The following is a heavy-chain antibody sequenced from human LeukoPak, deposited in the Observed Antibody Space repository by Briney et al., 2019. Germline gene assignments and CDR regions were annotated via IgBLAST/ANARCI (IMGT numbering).Heavy chain of an antibody. CDR3: ARWYYDSSGKNWFDP. Sequence: SETLSLTCTVSGGSISTYYGSWIRQPPGKGLEWIGYIYYSGSTNYNPSLKSRVTISVDTSKNQFSLKLSSVTAADTAVYYCARWYYDSSGKNWFDPWGQGTLVTVSS. D-gene: IGHD3-22*01. CDR1: GGSISTYY. V-gene: IGHV4-59*08. J-gene: IGHJ5*02. CDR2: IYYSGST.